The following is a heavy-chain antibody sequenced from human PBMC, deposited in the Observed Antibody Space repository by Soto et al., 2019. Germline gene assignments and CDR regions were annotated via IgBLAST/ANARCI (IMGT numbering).Heavy chain of an antibody. CDR2: ISYDGSNK. Sequence: PGGSLRLSCAASGFTFSSYAMHWVRQAPGKGLEWVAVISYDGSNKYYADSVKGRFTISRDNSKNTLYLQMNSLRAEDTAVYYCARAVGQQLGVRWFDPWGQGTLVTVSS. V-gene: IGHV3-30-3*01. D-gene: IGHD6-13*01. CDR1: GFTFSSYA. CDR3: ARAVGQQLGVRWFDP. J-gene: IGHJ5*02.